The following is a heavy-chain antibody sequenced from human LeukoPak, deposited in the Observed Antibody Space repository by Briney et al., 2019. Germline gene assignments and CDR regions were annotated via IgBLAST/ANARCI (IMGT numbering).Heavy chain of an antibody. V-gene: IGHV3-23*01. CDR2: ISSGGGST. J-gene: IGHJ4*02. CDR3: TASYNFDY. D-gene: IGHD1-14*01. Sequence: GGSLRLSCAGSGFIFSNSAMSWVRQAPGKGLEWVSTISSGGGSTYYADSVKGRFTISRDNSKNTMYVQMNSLRAEDTAVYYCTASYNFDYWGQGTLVTVSS. CDR1: GFIFSNSA.